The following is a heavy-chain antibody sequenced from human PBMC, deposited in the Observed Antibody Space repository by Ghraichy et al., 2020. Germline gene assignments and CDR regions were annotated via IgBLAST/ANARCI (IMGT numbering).Heavy chain of an antibody. CDR1: GYSISSGYY. CDR3: ARPRTRYYYYMDV. J-gene: IGHJ6*03. Sequence: GSLRLSCTVSGYSISSGYYWGWLRQSPGKGLEWIGTVYHGESPYYNPSLKNRVTISIDTSKNQFSLLMSSVTAADTAVYYCARPRTRYYYYMDVWGRGTTVTVSS. CDR2: VYHGESP. V-gene: IGHV4-38-2*02.